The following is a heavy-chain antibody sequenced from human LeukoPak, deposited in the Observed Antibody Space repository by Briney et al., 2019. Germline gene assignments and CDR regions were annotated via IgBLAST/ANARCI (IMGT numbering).Heavy chain of an antibody. D-gene: IGHD1-26*01. CDR2: MRQDGSEI. J-gene: IGHJ4*02. Sequence: GGSLRLSCAASGFPFNVQTMSWVRQAPGKGLDWVASMRQDGSEIYYVDSVKGRFTISRDNPENSLYLQMNSLRAEDTALYYCARGGATRGRFENWGQGTLVTVSS. CDR1: GFPFNVQT. V-gene: IGHV3-7*01. CDR3: ARGGATRGRFEN.